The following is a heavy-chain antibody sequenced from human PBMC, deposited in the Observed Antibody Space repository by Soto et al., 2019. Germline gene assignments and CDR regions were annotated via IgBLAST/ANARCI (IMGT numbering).Heavy chain of an antibody. D-gene: IGHD3-3*02. Sequence: ASVKVSCKASGFTFTNSAVQWVRQARGQRLEWIGWIVVGTGNTNYAQRFQERVPITRDMSTDTAYMELRSLRSEDTAVYYCAADSHFWSGHYSFAYWGQGTLVTVSS. CDR2: IVVGTGNT. J-gene: IGHJ4*02. CDR1: GFTFTNSA. CDR3: AADSHFWSGHYSFAY. V-gene: IGHV1-58*01.